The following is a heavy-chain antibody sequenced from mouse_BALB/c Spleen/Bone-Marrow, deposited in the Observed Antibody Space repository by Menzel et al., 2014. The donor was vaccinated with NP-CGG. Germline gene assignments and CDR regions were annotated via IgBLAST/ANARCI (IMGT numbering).Heavy chain of an antibody. Sequence: EVQGVESGGGLVQPGESMKLSCVVSGFTFSHYWMNWVRQSPEKGLEWVAEIRLKSNNYATHYAESVKGRFTISRDDSKSSVYLQMNNLRAEDTGIYYCTRTGTGYFDYWGQGTTLTVSS. CDR3: TRTGTGYFDY. J-gene: IGHJ2*01. CDR2: IRLKSNNYAT. V-gene: IGHV6-6*02. CDR1: GFTFSHYW. D-gene: IGHD4-1*01.